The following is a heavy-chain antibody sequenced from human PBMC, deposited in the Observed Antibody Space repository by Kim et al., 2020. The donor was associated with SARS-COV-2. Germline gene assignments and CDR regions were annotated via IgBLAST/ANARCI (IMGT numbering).Heavy chain of an antibody. CDR3: ARDNRYYYGSGSPKLDP. J-gene: IGHJ5*02. D-gene: IGHD3-10*01. Sequence: GGSLRLSCAASGFTFSSYAMHWVRQAPGKGLEWVAVISYDGSNKYYADSVKGRFTISRDNSKNTLYLQMNSLRAEDTAVYYCARDNRYYYGSGSPKLDPWGQGTLVTVSS. CDR2: ISYDGSNK. CDR1: GFTFSSYA. V-gene: IGHV3-30-3*01.